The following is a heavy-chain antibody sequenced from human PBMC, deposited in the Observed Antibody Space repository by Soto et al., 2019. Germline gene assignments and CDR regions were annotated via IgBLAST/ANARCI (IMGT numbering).Heavy chain of an antibody. CDR3: ARAVGYCSSTSCYNFDP. CDR2: INHSGST. V-gene: IGHV4-34*01. Sequence: SETLSLTCAVYGGSFSGYYWSWIRQPPGKGLEWIGEINHSGSTNYNPSLKSRVTISVDTSKNQFSLKLSSVTAADTAVYYCARAVGYCSSTSCYNFDPWGQGTLVTVSS. CDR1: GGSFSGYY. J-gene: IGHJ5*02. D-gene: IGHD2-2*02.